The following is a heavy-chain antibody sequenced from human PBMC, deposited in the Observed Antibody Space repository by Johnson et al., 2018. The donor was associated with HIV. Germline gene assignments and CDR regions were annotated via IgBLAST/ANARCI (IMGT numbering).Heavy chain of an antibody. CDR2: IKSKTDGGTT. J-gene: IGHJ3*02. CDR1: GITFSNAW. V-gene: IGHV3-15*01. Sequence: VQLVESGGGLVKPGGSLRLSCAASGITFSNAWMSWVRQAPGKGLEWVGRIKSKTDGGTTDYAAPVKGRFTISRDDSKNTLYLQMNSLKTEDTAVYYCAREPHNFWSPDAFDIWGQGTMVTVSS. D-gene: IGHD3-3*01. CDR3: AREPHNFWSPDAFDI.